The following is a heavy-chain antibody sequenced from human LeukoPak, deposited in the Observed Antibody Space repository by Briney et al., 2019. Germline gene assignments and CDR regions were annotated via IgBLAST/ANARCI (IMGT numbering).Heavy chain of an antibody. Sequence: GASVKVSCKASGGTFSSYAISWVRQAPGQGLEWMGRIIPILGIANYAQKFQGRVTITADKSTSTAYMELSSLRSEDTAVYYCATWSDSSSYQIGGFDYWGQGTLVTVSS. V-gene: IGHV1-69*04. CDR1: GGTFSSYA. D-gene: IGHD3-22*01. CDR2: IIPILGIA. J-gene: IGHJ4*02. CDR3: ATWSDSSSYQIGGFDY.